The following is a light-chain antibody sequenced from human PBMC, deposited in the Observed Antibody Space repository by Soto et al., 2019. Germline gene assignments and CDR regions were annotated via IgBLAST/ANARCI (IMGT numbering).Light chain of an antibody. Sequence: QSALTQPPSLSGSPGQSITISCTGTSSDVGGYTSVSWYQQHPGKAPKLVIYEVSDRPSGVSSRFSGSKSGNTASLTISGLQVEDEADYICGSFTTNRIWVFGGGTKLTVL. CDR2: EVS. J-gene: IGLJ3*02. CDR3: GSFTTNRIWV. V-gene: IGLV2-14*01. CDR1: SSDVGGYTS.